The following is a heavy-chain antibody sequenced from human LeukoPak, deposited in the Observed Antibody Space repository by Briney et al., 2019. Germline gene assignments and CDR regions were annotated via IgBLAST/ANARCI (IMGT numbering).Heavy chain of an antibody. CDR3: AREYYDFRSASSYWFDP. Sequence: PSETLSLTCTVSGGSISSYYWGWIRQPPGKGLEWIGYIYYSGSTNYNPSLKSRVTISVDTSKNQFSLKLSSVTAADTAVYYCAREYYDFRSASSYWFDPWGQGTLVTVSS. D-gene: IGHD3-3*01. CDR2: IYYSGST. CDR1: GGSISSYY. V-gene: IGHV4-59*01. J-gene: IGHJ5*02.